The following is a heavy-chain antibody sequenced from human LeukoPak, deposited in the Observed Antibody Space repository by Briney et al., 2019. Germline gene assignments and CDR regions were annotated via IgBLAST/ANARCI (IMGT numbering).Heavy chain of an antibody. CDR2: ITSSGYT. V-gene: IGHV4-59*01. Sequence: SETLSLTCTVSGGSINYYWSWIRQSPGKGLEWIGYITSSGYTNYNPSLRSRVTISLDTSKMQFSLRLSSVTAADTAVYYCARHLTERAAATPLLYWGQGTLVTVSS. CDR1: GGSINYY. J-gene: IGHJ4*02. CDR3: ARHLTERAAATPLLY. D-gene: IGHD6-13*01.